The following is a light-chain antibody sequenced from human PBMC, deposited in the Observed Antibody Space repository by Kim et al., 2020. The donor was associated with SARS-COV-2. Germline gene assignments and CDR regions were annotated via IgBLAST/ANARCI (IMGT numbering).Light chain of an antibody. CDR1: SSDVGGYNS. V-gene: IGLV2-14*03. CDR2: DVT. J-gene: IGLJ1*01. CDR3: SSYTSSNSWV. Sequence: GQSITISSTGTSSDVGGYNSVSWYQQHPGKAPKFLIYDVTNRPSGVSNRFSGSKSGNTASLTISGLQAEDEADYYCSSYTSSNSWVFGTGTQLTVL.